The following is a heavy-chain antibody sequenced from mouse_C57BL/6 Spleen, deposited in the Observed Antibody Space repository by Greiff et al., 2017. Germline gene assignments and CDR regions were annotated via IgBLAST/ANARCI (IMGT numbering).Heavy chain of an antibody. CDR3: ARSVTGTSRYFDY. Sequence: EVKLVESGGGLVKPGGSLKLSCAASGFTFSDYGMHWVRQAPEKGLEWVSYISSGSSTIYYADTVKGRFTISRDNAKNTLFLQMTSLRSEDTAMYYCARSVTGTSRYFDYWGQGTTRTVSS. V-gene: IGHV5-17*01. J-gene: IGHJ2*01. D-gene: IGHD4-1*01. CDR2: ISSGSSTI. CDR1: GFTFSDYG.